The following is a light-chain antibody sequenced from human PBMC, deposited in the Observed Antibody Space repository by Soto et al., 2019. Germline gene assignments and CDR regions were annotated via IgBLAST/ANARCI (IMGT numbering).Light chain of an antibody. V-gene: IGKV3-20*01. CDR2: GAS. Sequence: EIVLTQSPGTLSLSPGERATLSCRAGQSVSSNYLAWYQQKSGQAPRLLIYGASSRATGIPDRFSGSGSGTDFTLTISKLEPEDFAVYYCHQYGNSPYAFGQGTELEI. J-gene: IGKJ2*01. CDR1: QSVSSNY. CDR3: HQYGNSPYA.